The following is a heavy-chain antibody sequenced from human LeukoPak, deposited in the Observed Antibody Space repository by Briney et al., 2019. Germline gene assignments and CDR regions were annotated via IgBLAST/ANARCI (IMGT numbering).Heavy chain of an antibody. V-gene: IGHV1-69*05. Sequence: ASVNVSCKASGGTFSSYAISWVRQAPGQGLEWMGGIIPIFGTANYAQKFQGRVTITTDESTSTAYMELSSLRSEDTAVYYCARVGYDFWSGYLNWFDPWGQGTLVTVSS. CDR1: GGTFSSYA. CDR3: ARVGYDFWSGYLNWFDP. D-gene: IGHD3-3*01. CDR2: IIPIFGTA. J-gene: IGHJ5*02.